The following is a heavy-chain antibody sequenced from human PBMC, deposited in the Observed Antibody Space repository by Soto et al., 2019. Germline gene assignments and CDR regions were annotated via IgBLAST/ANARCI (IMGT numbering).Heavy chain of an antibody. D-gene: IGHD3-22*01. V-gene: IGHV3-7*05. Sequence: GGSLRLSCAASGFTFSSYWMSWVRQAPGKGLEWVANIKQDGSEKYYVDSVKGRFTISRDNAKNSLYLQMNSLRAEDTAMYYCARGPPYDSYLRYYFDYWGQGTLVTVSS. CDR2: IKQDGSEK. J-gene: IGHJ4*02. CDR1: GFTFSSYW. CDR3: ARGPPYDSYLRYYFDY.